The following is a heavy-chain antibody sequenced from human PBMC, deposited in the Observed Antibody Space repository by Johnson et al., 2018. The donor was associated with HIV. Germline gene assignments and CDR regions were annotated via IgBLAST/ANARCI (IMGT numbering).Heavy chain of an antibody. D-gene: IGHD1-26*01. CDR3: ARDGIGRGIVGSNDAFDI. V-gene: IGHV3-30*03. Sequence: QVQLVESGGGVVQPGRSLRLSCAATGFTFSSFGMHWVRQDPGKGLEWVALISYDGNNKYYADSVKGRFTISRENSKNTLFLQMNSLRAEDTAVYYCARDGIGRGIVGSNDAFDIWGQGTMVTVSS. CDR1: GFTFSSFG. J-gene: IGHJ3*02. CDR2: ISYDGNNK.